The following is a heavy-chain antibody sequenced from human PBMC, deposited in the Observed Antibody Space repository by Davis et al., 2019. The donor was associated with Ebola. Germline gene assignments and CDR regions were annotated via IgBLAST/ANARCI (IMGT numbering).Heavy chain of an antibody. CDR3: ARGGEVDYDFWSGYYEYNWFDP. CDR2: IYLTGKT. D-gene: IGHD3-3*01. J-gene: IGHJ5*02. V-gene: IGHV4-38-2*02. CDR1: GYSIGSGYY. Sequence: MPSETLSLTCTVSGYSIGSGYYWGWIRQPPGKGLEWIGSIYLTGKTYYNPSLKSRVTISVDRSKNQFSLKLSSVTAADTAVYYCARGGEVDYDFWSGYYEYNWFDPWGQGTLVTVSS.